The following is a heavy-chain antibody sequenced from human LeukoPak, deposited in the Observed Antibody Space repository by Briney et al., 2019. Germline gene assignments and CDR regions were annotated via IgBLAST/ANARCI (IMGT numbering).Heavy chain of an antibody. Sequence: ASVKVSCKASGYTFTSYYMHWVRQAPGQGLEWMGIINPSGGSTSYAQKFQGRVTMTRDMSTSTVYMELSSLRSEDTAVYYCARDALREPYYYDSSGYYGYFQHWGQGTLVTVSS. CDR3: ARDALREPYYYDSSGYYGYFQH. D-gene: IGHD3-22*01. V-gene: IGHV1-46*01. J-gene: IGHJ1*01. CDR1: GYTFTSYY. CDR2: INPSGGST.